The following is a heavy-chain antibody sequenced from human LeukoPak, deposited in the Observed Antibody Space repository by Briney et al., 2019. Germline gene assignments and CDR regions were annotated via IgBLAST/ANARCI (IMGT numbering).Heavy chain of an antibody. V-gene: IGHV4-39*06. CDR3: ARQLRRWLPQGPDCYMDV. D-gene: IGHD5-24*01. Sequence: SETLSLTCTVSGGSISSSSYYWGWIRQPPGKGLEWIGSIYYSGSTYYNPSLKSRVTISVDTSKNQFPLKLSSVTAADTAVYYCARQLRRWLPQGPDCYMDVWGKGTTVTVSS. J-gene: IGHJ6*03. CDR1: GGSISSSSYY. CDR2: IYYSGST.